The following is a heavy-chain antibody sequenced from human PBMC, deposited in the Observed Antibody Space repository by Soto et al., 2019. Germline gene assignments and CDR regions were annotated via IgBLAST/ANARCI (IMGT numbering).Heavy chain of an antibody. Sequence: SVKVSCKASGYTFTSYDINWVRQATGQGLEWLGGIMPIFRAPDYAQKFQGRVTITADEFTRTAYMEMNSLRSEDTAVYYCASWLKGPDIGNYYYGMDVWGQGTTVTVSS. J-gene: IGHJ6*02. CDR1: GYTFTSYD. D-gene: IGHD2-15*01. CDR3: ASWLKGPDIGNYYYGMDV. V-gene: IGHV1-69*01. CDR2: IMPIFRAP.